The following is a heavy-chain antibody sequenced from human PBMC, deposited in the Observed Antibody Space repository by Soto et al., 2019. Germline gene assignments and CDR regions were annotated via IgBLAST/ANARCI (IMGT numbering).Heavy chain of an antibody. CDR1: GGSISSGGYY. J-gene: IGHJ4*02. CDR2: IYYSGST. V-gene: IGHV4-31*03. CDR3: ARDRVEKYCSGGSCYYLIWFDY. Sequence: SETLSLTCTVSGGSISSGGYYWSWIRQHPGKGLEWIGYIYYSGSTYYNPSLKSRVTISVDTSKNQFSLKLSSVTAADTAVYYCARDRVEKYCSGGSCYYLIWFDYWGQGTLVTVSS. D-gene: IGHD2-15*01.